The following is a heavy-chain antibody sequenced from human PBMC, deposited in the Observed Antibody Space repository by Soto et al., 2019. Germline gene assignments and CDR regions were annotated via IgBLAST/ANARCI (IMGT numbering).Heavy chain of an antibody. CDR1: GGSFSGYY. J-gene: IGHJ4*02. CDR3: ARQYIVVVPGAYDY. Sequence: PSETLSLTCGFYGGSFSGYYCSWIRQPPGKGLEWIGEINHSGSTDYNPSLKSRVTISVDTSKNQFSLKLSSVTAADTAVYYCARQYIVVVPGAYDYWGQGTLVTVSS. V-gene: IGHV4-34*01. CDR2: INHSGST. D-gene: IGHD2-2*01.